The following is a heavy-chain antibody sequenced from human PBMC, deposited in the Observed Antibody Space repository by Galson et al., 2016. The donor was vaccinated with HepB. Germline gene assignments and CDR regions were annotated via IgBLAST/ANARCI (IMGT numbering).Heavy chain of an antibody. CDR2: ISFDGNNK. J-gene: IGHJ4*02. CDR3: ARGLAYNYGYFDY. V-gene: IGHV3-30-3*01. Sequence: SLRLSCAASGFTFSHYNMHWVRQPPGKGLEWVAVISFDGNNKYYADSVKGRITISRDNSKNTMYLQMNSLRGEDKAVYYCARGLAYNYGYFDYWGQGTLVTVSS. D-gene: IGHD5-18*01. CDR1: GFTFSHYN.